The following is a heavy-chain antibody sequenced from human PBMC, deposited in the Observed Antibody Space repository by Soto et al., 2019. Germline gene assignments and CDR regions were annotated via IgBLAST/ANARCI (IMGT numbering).Heavy chain of an antibody. CDR2: IYYSGST. V-gene: IGHV4-61*01. CDR1: GGSVSSGSYY. CDR3: ARLGQGGVLRFLEWFPDAFDI. D-gene: IGHD3-3*01. Sequence: SETLSLTCTVSGGSVSSGSYYWSWIRQPPGKGLEWIGYIYYSGSTNYNPSLKSRVTISVDTSKNQFSLKLSSVTAADTAVYYCARLGQGGVLRFLEWFPDAFDIWGQGTMVTVSS. J-gene: IGHJ3*02.